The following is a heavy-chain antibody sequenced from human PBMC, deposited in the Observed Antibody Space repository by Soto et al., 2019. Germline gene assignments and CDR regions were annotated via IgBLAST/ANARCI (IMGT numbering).Heavy chain of an antibody. J-gene: IGHJ6*02. D-gene: IGHD3-3*01. CDR1: GGSISSGGYY. CDR3: ASLGRVLGYYYGMDV. Sequence: PSETLSLTCTVSGGSISSGGYYWSWIRQHPGKGLEWIGYIYYSGSTYYNPSLKSRVTISVDTSKNQFSLKLSSVTAADTAVYYCASLGRVLGYYYGMDVWGQGTTVTVSS. CDR2: IYYSGST. V-gene: IGHV4-31*03.